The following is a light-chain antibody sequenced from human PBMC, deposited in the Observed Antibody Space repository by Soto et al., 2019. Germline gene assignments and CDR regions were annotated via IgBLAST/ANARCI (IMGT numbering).Light chain of an antibody. Sequence: DIQMTQSPSTLSASVGDRVTITCRASQKNNSWLAWYQQKPGKAPKLLICDASSLESGVPSRFSGSGSGTEFTLTIISLQPDDFATYYCQQYNSYSFTWTFGQGTKVDIK. CDR2: DAS. CDR3: QQYNSYSFTWT. J-gene: IGKJ1*01. CDR1: QKNNSW. V-gene: IGKV1-5*01.